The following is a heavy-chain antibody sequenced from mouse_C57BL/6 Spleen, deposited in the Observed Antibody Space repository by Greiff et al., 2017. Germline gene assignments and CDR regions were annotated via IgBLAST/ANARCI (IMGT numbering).Heavy chain of an antibody. CDR2: IDPETGGT. CDR1: GYTFTDYE. Sequence: VKLMESGAELVRPGASVTLSCKASGYTFTDYEMHWVKQTPVHGLEWIGAIDPETGGTAYNQKFKGKAILTADKSSSTAYMELRSLTSEDSAVYYCTRIGTEGFAYWGQGTLVTVSA. D-gene: IGHD1-1*02. J-gene: IGHJ3*01. CDR3: TRIGTEGFAY. V-gene: IGHV1-15*01.